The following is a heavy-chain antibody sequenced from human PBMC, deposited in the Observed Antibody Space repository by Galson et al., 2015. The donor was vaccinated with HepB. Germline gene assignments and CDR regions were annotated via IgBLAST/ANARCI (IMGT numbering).Heavy chain of an antibody. CDR3: ATSLGWKASKL. D-gene: IGHD7-27*01. CDR1: GCPLTDLS. J-gene: IGHJ3*01. V-gene: IGHV1-24*01. Sequence: SVKVSCKVSGCPLTDLSMHWVRQAPGKGLEWMGGFDHEGGETVSAQRFQGRLIMTEDTSTDTAYMELSSLTSDDTAVYYCATSLGWKASKLWGHGTVVTVSS. CDR2: FDHEGGET.